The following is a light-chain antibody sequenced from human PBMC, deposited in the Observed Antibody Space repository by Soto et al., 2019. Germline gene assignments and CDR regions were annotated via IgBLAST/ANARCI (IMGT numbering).Light chain of an antibody. CDR1: QSVSSN. Sequence: ETVMTQSPAPLSVSPGESATLSCRASQSVSSNLAWYQQKPGQPPRLLIYDISTRATGIPTRFSGSGSGTEFTLTISSLQSEDVAVYYCQQYNSWPLTLGGGTKVDIK. CDR2: DIS. V-gene: IGKV3D-15*01. J-gene: IGKJ4*01. CDR3: QQYNSWPLT.